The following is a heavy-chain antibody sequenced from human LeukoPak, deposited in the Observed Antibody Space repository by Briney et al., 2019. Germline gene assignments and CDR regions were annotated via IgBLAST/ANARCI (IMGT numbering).Heavy chain of an antibody. CDR2: INPSGGST. CDR3: ARSSGIAALSDY. CDR1: GYTFTSYY. J-gene: IGHJ4*02. Sequence: ASVKVPCKASGYTFTSYYMHWVRQAPGQGLEWMGIINPSGGSTSYAQKFQGRVTMTRDMSTSTVYMELSSLRSEDTAVYYCARSSGIAALSDYWGQGTLVTVSS. D-gene: IGHD6-13*01. V-gene: IGHV1-46*01.